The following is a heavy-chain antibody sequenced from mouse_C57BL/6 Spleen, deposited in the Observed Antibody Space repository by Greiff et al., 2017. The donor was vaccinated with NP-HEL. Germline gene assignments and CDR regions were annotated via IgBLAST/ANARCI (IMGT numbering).Heavy chain of an antibody. V-gene: IGHV1-26*01. CDR2: INPNNGGT. CDR1: GYTFTDYY. D-gene: IGHD2-2*01. J-gene: IGHJ4*01. Sequence: EVQLQQSGPELVKPGASVKISCKASGYTFTDYYMNWVKQSHGKSLEWIGDINPNNGGTSYNQKFKGKATLTVDKSSSTAYMELRSLTSEDSAVYYCASGLWLRKRYAMDYWGQGTSVTVSS. CDR3: ASGLWLRKRYAMDY.